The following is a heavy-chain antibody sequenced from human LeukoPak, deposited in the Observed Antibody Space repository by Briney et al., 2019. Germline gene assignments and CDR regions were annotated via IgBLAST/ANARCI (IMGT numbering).Heavy chain of an antibody. J-gene: IGHJ4*02. CDR3: ARDRVAAAGKGFDY. Sequence: PSETLSLTCTVSGGSISSYYWSWIRQPPGKGLEWIGYIYYSGSTNYNPSLKSRVTISVDTSKNQFSLTLSSVTAADTAVYYCARDRVAAAGKGFDYWGQGTLVTVSS. D-gene: IGHD6-13*01. CDR1: GGSISSYY. V-gene: IGHV4-59*01. CDR2: IYYSGST.